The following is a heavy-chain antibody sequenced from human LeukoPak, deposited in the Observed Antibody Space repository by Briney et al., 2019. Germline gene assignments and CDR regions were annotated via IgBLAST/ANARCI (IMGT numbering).Heavy chain of an antibody. V-gene: IGHV1-18*01. CDR3: ARAKGSGSYYGLGAFDI. Sequence: GASVKVSCKASGYTFTSYGISWVRQAPGQGPEWMGWISAYNGNTNYAQKLQGRVTMTTDTSTSTAYMELRSLRSDDTAVYYCARAKGSGSYYGLGAFDIWGQGTMVTVSS. CDR2: ISAYNGNT. J-gene: IGHJ3*02. D-gene: IGHD1-26*01. CDR1: GYTFTSYG.